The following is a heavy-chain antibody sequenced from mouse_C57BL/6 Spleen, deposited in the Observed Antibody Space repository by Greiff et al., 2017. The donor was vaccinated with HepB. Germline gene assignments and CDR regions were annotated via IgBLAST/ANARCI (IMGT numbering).Heavy chain of an antibody. CDR2: IDPEDGDT. CDR3: TEFDGYYEGAY. CDR1: GFNIKDYY. D-gene: IGHD2-3*01. Sequence: EVQLQQSGAELVRPGASVKLSCTASGFNIKDYYMHWVKQRPEQGLEWIGRIDPEDGDTEYAPKFQGKATMTADTSSNTAYLQLSSLTSEDTAVYYCTEFDGYYEGAYWGQGTLVTVSA. V-gene: IGHV14-1*01. J-gene: IGHJ3*01.